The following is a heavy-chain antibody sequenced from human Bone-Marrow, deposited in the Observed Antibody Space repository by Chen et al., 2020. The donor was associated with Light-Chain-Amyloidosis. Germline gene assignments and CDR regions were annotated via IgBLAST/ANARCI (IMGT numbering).Heavy chain of an antibody. V-gene: IGHV3-23*04. CDR1: GFTFGNYA. Sequence: EVQLVESGGGLVQSGMSLKLSCAASGFTFGNYAMSWVRRAPGKGLEWVSTLSGSGGTTYYADSVRGRFTISRDNFQNTLYLQMNSLRAEDTAVYYCAKDRCTSISCSDFDYWGQGTLVTVSS. D-gene: IGHD2-2*01. CDR3: AKDRCTSISCSDFDY. J-gene: IGHJ4*02. CDR2: LSGSGGTT.